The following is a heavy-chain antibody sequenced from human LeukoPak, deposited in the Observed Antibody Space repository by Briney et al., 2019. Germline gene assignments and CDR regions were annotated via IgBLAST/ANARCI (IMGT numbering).Heavy chain of an antibody. CDR3: AKAKVAPYYYYGLDV. V-gene: IGHV3-23*01. CDR2: FSGTGGST. D-gene: IGHD2-15*01. J-gene: IGHJ6*02. Sequence: GGSLRLSCAASGFTFSYNAMSWVRQAPGKGLEWVSGFSGTGGSTDYADSVKGWFTISRDNSKNTLYLHINSLRDEDTAVYYCAKAKVAPYYYYGLDVWGQGTTVTVSS. CDR1: GFTFSYNA.